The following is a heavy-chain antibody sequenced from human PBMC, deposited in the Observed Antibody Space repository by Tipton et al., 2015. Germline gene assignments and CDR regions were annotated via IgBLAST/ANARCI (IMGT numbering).Heavy chain of an antibody. CDR1: GGSVSSANYY. Sequence: TLSLTCSVSGGSVSSANYYWSWIRQPPGKGLEWMGYISYSGSTHYNPSLKSRITVSLDTSKNQFSLTLNSVAAADTAVYYCARHKDSGTYPLDYWGQGTLVTVSS. V-gene: IGHV4-61*01. J-gene: IGHJ4*02. CDR2: ISYSGST. D-gene: IGHD3-10*01. CDR3: ARHKDSGTYPLDY.